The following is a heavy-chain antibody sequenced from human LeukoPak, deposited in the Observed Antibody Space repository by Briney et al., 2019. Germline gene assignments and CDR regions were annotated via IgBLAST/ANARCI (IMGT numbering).Heavy chain of an antibody. J-gene: IGHJ4*02. V-gene: IGHV3-30*03. CDR2: ISYDGSNK. D-gene: IGHD3-10*01. Sequence: GGSLRLSCAASGFTFSSYGMHWVRQAPGKGLEWVAVISYDGSNKYYADSVKGRFTISRDNSKNTLYLQMNSLRAEDTAVYYCARDNLLWFGESYYYFDYWGQGTLVTVSS. CDR3: ARDNLLWFGESYYYFDY. CDR1: GFTFSSYG.